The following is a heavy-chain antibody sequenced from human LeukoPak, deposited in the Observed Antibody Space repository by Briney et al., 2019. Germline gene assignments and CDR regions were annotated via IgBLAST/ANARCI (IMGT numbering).Heavy chain of an antibody. Sequence: PGGSLRLSCAASGFTFSSYAMSWVRQAPGKGLEWVSAISGSGGSTNYADSVEGRFTISRDNSKNTLYLQMNSLRAEDTAVYYCASNVDYYGPGSFDYWGQGTLVTVSS. D-gene: IGHD3-10*01. CDR3: ASNVDYYGPGSFDY. CDR1: GFTFSSYA. CDR2: ISGSGGST. J-gene: IGHJ4*02. V-gene: IGHV3-23*01.